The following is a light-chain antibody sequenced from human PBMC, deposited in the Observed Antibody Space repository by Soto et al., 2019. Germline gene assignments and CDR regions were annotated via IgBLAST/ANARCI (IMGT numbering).Light chain of an antibody. V-gene: IGKV1-5*01. CDR1: QDINDW. CDR3: LQYDNHSWT. J-gene: IGKJ1*01. Sequence: DIQMTQSPSSLSASVGDRVTITCQASQDINDWLNWYQHKPGKAPKLLIFDASSLKSGVPSRFSGSGSGTDFTLTISSLQPDDVATYYCLQYDNHSWTFGQGTKVDIK. CDR2: DAS.